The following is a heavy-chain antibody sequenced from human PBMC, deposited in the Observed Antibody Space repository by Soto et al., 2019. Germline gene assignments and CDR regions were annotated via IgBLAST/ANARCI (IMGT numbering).Heavy chain of an antibody. CDR3: ARDAKPGGIVVVTAPTLSEGMDV. V-gene: IGHV1-2*02. CDR1: WYTLTVYY. CDR2: INPSIGGT. Sequence: ASVEVAFKASWYTLTVYYIHWFRHSPLQWLEVMGFINPSIGGTNYAQKFQGRVTMTRDTSISTAYMELSRLRSDDTAVYYCARDAKPGGIVVVTAPTLSEGMDVWGKGNTVTVSS. J-gene: IGHJ6*04. D-gene: IGHD2-2*01.